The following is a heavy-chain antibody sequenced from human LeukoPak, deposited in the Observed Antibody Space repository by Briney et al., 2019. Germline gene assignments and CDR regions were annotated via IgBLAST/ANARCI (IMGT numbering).Heavy chain of an antibody. V-gene: IGHV4-30-2*02. CDR3: AGVGYCSSTNCPIDY. CDR1: ADSISSGGYY. Sequence: SETLSLTCTVSADSISSGGYYWSWIRQPPGKGMEWIGYIYHSGSTYYNPSLKSRVTISVDRSKNQFSLKLSSVTAADTAVYYCAGVGYCSSTNCPIDYWGQGTLVTVSS. CDR2: IYHSGST. J-gene: IGHJ4*02. D-gene: IGHD2-2*01.